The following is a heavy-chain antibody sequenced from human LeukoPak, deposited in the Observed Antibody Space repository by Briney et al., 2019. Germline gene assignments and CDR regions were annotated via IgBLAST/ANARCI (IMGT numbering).Heavy chain of an antibody. J-gene: IGHJ6*02. Sequence: TLSLTCAVSGGSISSGGYSWRWIRQPPGKGLEWIGYIYHSGSTYYNPSLNSRVTISVDRSKNQFSLKLSSVTAADTAVYYCARGRYYDSSGYSEYYYYYGMDVWGQGTTVTVSS. CDR1: GGSISSGGYS. D-gene: IGHD3-22*01. CDR2: IYHSGST. V-gene: IGHV4-30-2*01. CDR3: ARGRYYDSSGYSEYYYYYGMDV.